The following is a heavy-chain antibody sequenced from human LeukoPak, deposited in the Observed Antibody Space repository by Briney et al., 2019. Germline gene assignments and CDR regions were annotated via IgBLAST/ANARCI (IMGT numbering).Heavy chain of an antibody. D-gene: IGHD1-26*01. CDR2: IKSKTDGGTT. J-gene: IGHJ4*02. CDR3: ATEGATQVDF. CDR1: GFTFTNAW. Sequence: KPGGSLRLSCAAYGFTFTNAWMNWVPQAPGKGLEWVGRIKSKTDGGTTDYAPPVKGRFTTSRDGSKNTLNLQMNGLNTEDTAVYYCATEGATQVDFWGQGTLVTVSS. V-gene: IGHV3-15*01.